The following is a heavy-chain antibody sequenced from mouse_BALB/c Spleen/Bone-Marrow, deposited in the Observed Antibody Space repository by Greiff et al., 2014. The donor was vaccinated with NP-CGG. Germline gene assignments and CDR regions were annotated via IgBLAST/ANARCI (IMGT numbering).Heavy chain of an antibody. Sequence: EVKLMESGPELEKPGASVKISCKASGHSFTGYSMNWVKQSHGKSLEWIGNIDPYYGTTTFNQKFKDKATLTVDKSSSTAYMQLKSLTSEDSAVYYCTRSRAYFRDWFAYWGQGTLVTVSA. J-gene: IGHJ3*01. D-gene: IGHD2-14*01. CDR1: GHSFTGYS. CDR3: TRSRAYFRDWFAY. CDR2: IDPYYGTT. V-gene: IGHV1-39*01.